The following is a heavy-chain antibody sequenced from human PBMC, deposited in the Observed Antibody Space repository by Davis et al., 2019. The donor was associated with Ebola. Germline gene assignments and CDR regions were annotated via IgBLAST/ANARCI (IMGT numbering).Heavy chain of an antibody. CDR3: ARSIVVVPAAIRRNYYYYGMDV. J-gene: IGHJ6*02. D-gene: IGHD2-2*02. CDR2: INHSGST. Sequence: MPSETLSLTCAVSGGSFSGYYWSWIRQPPGKGLEWIGEINHSGSTNYNPSLKSRVTISVDTSKNQFSLKLSSVTAADTAVYYCARSIVVVPAAIRRNYYYYGMDVWGQGTTVTVSS. CDR1: GGSFSGYY. V-gene: IGHV4-34*01.